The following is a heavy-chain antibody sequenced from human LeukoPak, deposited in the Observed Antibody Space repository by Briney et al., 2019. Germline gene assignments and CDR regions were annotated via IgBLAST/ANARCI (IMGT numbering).Heavy chain of an antibody. D-gene: IGHD4-11*01. CDR1: GGSISSYY. Sequence: PSETLSLTCTVSGGSISSYYWSWIRQPPGKGLEWIGYIYTSGSTNYNPSLKSRVTISVDTSKNQFSLKLSSVTAADTAVYYCARVMTTVTTDWFDPWGQGTLVTVSP. CDR3: ARVMTTVTTDWFDP. CDR2: IYTSGST. V-gene: IGHV4-4*09. J-gene: IGHJ5*02.